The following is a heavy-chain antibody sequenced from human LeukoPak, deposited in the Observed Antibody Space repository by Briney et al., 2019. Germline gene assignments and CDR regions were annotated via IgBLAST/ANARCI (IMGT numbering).Heavy chain of an antibody. D-gene: IGHD3-10*01. CDR3: AKDMGITMVRGVITYAFDI. CDR1: GFTFSSYE. V-gene: IGHV3-48*03. Sequence: GGSLRLSCAASGFTFSSYEMNWVRQAPGKGLEWVSYISSSGSTICYADSVKGRFTISRDNAKNSLYLQMNSLRAEDTALYYCAKDMGITMVRGVITYAFDIWGQGTMVTVSS. CDR2: ISSSGSTI. J-gene: IGHJ3*02.